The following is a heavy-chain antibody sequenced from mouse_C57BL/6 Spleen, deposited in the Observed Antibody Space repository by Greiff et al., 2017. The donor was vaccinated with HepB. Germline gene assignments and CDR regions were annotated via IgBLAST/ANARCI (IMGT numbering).Heavy chain of an antibody. Sequence: QAQLQQSGAELVRPGTSVKVSCKASGYAFTNYLIEWVKQRPGQGLEWIGVINPGSGGTNYNEKFKGKATLTADKSSSTAYMQLSSLTSEDSAVYFCARGGDYDAFAYWGQGTLVTVSA. CDR1: GYAFTNYL. V-gene: IGHV1-54*01. CDR3: ARGGDYDAFAY. D-gene: IGHD2-4*01. CDR2: INPGSGGT. J-gene: IGHJ3*01.